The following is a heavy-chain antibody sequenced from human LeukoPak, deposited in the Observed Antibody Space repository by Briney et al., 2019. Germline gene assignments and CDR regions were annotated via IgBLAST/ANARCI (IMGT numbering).Heavy chain of an antibody. D-gene: IGHD2-2*01. Sequence: PGGSLRLSCAASGFTLSSYEMSWVRQAPGKGLEWVSYIGVSGSTMYYAESVKGRFTISRDNAKNSLYLQMNSLRAEDTAVYYCARERYCSSTSCPHGDLDYWGQGTLVSVSS. CDR2: IGVSGSTM. CDR1: GFTLSSYE. V-gene: IGHV3-48*03. CDR3: ARERYCSSTSCPHGDLDY. J-gene: IGHJ4*02.